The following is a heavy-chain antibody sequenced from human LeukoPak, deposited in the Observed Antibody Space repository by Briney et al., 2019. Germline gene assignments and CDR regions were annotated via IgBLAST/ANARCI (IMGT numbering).Heavy chain of an antibody. J-gene: IGHJ4*02. V-gene: IGHV4-34*01. CDR3: SRGLRYFDWLLSPFDY. D-gene: IGHD3-9*01. CDR2: INHSGST. CDR1: GGSFSGYY. Sequence: PSETLSLTCAVYGGSFSGYYWSWIRQPPGRGLEWIGEINHSGSTNYNPSLKSRVTISVDTSKNQFSLKLSSVTAADTAVYYCSRGLRYFDWLLSPFDYWGQGTLATVSS.